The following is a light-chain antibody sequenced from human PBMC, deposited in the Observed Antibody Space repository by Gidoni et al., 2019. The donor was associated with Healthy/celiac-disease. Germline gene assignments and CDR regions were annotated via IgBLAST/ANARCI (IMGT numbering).Light chain of an antibody. CDR1: QSVLYSSNKKNY. Sequence: DIVMTQSPDSLAVSLGERATIKCKSSQSVLYSSNKKNYLAWYQQKPGQPPKLLIYWASTRESGVPDRFSGSGSGTDFTLTISSLQAEDVAVYYCQQYYSTPPWTFXQXTKVEI. V-gene: IGKV4-1*01. J-gene: IGKJ1*01. CDR3: QQYYSTPPWT. CDR2: WAS.